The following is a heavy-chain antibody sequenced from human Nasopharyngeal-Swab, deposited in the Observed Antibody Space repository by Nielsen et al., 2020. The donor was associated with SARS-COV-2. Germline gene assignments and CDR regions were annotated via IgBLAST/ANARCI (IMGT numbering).Heavy chain of an antibody. CDR1: GFTFSSYG. J-gene: IGHJ4*02. CDR3: AKLYGDYEDFDY. D-gene: IGHD4-17*01. V-gene: IGHV3-30*18. CDR2: ISYDGSNK. Sequence: GESLKISCAASGFTFSSYGMHWVRQAPGKGLEWVAVISYDGSNKYYADSVKGRFTISRDNAKNSLYLQMNSLGAEDTALYYCAKLYGDYEDFDYWGQGTLVTVSS.